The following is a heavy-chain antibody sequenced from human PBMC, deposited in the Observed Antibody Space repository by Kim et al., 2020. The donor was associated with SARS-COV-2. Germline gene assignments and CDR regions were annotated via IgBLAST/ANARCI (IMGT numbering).Heavy chain of an antibody. J-gene: IGHJ1*01. CDR2: IYTGGSA. V-gene: IGHV3-53*01. D-gene: IGHD3-10*01. Sequence: GGSLRLSCAASGFSVSNNYMSWVRQAPGKGLEWVSVIYTGGSAYYTDSVQGRFSISRDESANTVYLHMSNLRGEDTAVYFCARDVESFGYWGQCTLDTVS. CDR3: ARDVESFGY. CDR1: GFSVSNNY.